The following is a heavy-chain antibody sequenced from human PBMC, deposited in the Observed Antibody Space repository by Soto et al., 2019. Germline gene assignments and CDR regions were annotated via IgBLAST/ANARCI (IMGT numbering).Heavy chain of an antibody. V-gene: IGHV3-48*03. Sequence: EVQLVESGGGLVQPGGSLRLSCAAPGFTFSSYERNWVRQAPGQGLEWVSYISSSGSTIYYADSVKGRFTISRDNAKNSLYLQMNSLRAEDTAVYYCARSQWLLDAFDIWGQGTMVTVSS. D-gene: IGHD3-22*01. CDR1: GFTFSSYE. CDR2: ISSSGSTI. CDR3: ARSQWLLDAFDI. J-gene: IGHJ3*02.